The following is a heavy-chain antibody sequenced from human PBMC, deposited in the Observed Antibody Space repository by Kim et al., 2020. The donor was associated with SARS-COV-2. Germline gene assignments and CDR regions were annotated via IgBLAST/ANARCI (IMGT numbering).Heavy chain of an antibody. V-gene: IGHV3-23*03. CDR1: GFTFSGFA. Sequence: GGSLRLSCAASGFTFSGFAMNWVRQAPGKGLEWVSSIYSGNSRTYYADSVKGRFTISRDNYKKMVFLQMNSLRADDTAVYYCAKDSGWSGYDTIDDWGQGTLVTVSS. D-gene: IGHD5-12*01. CDR3: AKDSGWSGYDTIDD. CDR2: IYSGNSRT. J-gene: IGHJ4*02.